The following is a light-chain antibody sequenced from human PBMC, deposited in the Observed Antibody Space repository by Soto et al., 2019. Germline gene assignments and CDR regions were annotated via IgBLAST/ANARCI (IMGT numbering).Light chain of an antibody. CDR3: QQYGSSPQT. J-gene: IGKJ2*01. CDR1: QSVSSSY. CDR2: GAS. Sequence: EIVLTQSPGTLSLSPGERATLSCRASQSVSSSYLAWYQQKPGQAPRLLIYGASSRATGIPDRFSGSGSGTDFTLTLSRLEPEDCAVYYCQQYGSSPQTFGQGTKLEIK. V-gene: IGKV3-20*01.